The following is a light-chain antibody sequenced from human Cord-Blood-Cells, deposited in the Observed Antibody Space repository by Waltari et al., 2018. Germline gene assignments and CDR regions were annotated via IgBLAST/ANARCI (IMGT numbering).Light chain of an antibody. CDR3: QSADSSAPWV. CDR2: KDS. J-gene: IGLJ3*02. Sequence: SYELTQPPSVSVSPGQTARITCSGDVLPKQYASWYQQKPGQAPVLVIYKDSERPSGIPERFSGSSSGTTVTLTISGVQAEDEADYYCQSADSSAPWVFGGGTKLTVL. V-gene: IGLV3-25*03. CDR1: VLPKQY.